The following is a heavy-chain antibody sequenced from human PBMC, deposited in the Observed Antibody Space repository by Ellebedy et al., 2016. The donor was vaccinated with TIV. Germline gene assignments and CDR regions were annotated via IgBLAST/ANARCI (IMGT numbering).Heavy chain of an antibody. J-gene: IGHJ4*02. D-gene: IGHD2-15*01. CDR3: AKDRVPRNRAATLDY. CDR2: IDPRDEST. V-gene: IGHV1-46*01. Sequence: AASVKVSCKASGYTFTNYGITWVRQAPGQGLELMGIIDPRDESTSYAQNFRGRVTMTRDTSTSTVYMELSSLISEDTAVYYCAKDRVPRNRAATLDYWGQGTLVTVSS. CDR1: GYTFTNYG.